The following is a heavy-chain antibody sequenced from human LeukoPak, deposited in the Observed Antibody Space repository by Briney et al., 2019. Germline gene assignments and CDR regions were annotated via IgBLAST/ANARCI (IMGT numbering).Heavy chain of an antibody. V-gene: IGHV4-34*01. CDR2: INHSGST. Sequence: SETLSLTCAVYGGSFSGYYWSWIRQPPGKGLEWIGEINHSGSTNYNPSLKSRVTISVDTSKNQFSLKLSSVTAADTAVYYCARGLSPVGTVDSWGQGTLVTVSS. D-gene: IGHD4-17*01. CDR1: GGSFSGYY. J-gene: IGHJ4*02. CDR3: ARGLSPVGTVDS.